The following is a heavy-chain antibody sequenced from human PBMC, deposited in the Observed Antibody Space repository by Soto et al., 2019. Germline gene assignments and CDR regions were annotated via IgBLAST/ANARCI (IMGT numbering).Heavy chain of an antibody. CDR1: GQSFSGHT. J-gene: IGHJ4*02. D-gene: IGHD2-2*01. CDR2: ISQSGST. CDR3: ARGSGIAVIPGELEDVHYDY. Sequence: QVQLQQWGAGLLKPSETLSLTCAVYGQSFSGHTWSWIRQSPGKGLEWIGEISQSGSTYYNPSRKTRVNISADTSKHQFSLTLNSVTAADTGVFYCARGSGIAVIPGELEDVHYDYWGQGTLVSVSS. V-gene: IGHV4-34*01.